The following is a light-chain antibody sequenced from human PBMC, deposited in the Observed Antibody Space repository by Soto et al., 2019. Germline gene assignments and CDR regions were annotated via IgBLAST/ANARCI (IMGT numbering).Light chain of an antibody. Sequence: QSALTQPPSASGSPGQSVAISCTGTSSDVGGYNYVSWYQQHPGKAPKLMIYEVNKRPSGVPDRFSGSKSVNTASLTVSGLQTEDEAEYYCCSYTDGRSLVFGGGTKLTVL. CDR1: SSDVGGYNY. J-gene: IGLJ3*02. CDR2: EVN. V-gene: IGLV2-8*01. CDR3: CSYTDGRSLV.